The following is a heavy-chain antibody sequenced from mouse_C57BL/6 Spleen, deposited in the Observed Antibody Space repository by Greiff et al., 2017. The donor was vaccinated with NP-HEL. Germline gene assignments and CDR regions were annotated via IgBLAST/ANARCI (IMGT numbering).Heavy chain of an antibody. CDR3: ARGGSSPAWFAY. CDR2: IYPGDGDT. CDR1: GYAFSSSW. V-gene: IGHV1-82*01. Sequence: VQLQQSGPELVKPGASVKISCKASGYAFSSSWMNWVKQRPGKGLEWIGRIYPGDGDTNYNGKFKGKATLTADKSSSTAYMQLSSLTSEDSAVYFCARGGSSPAWFAYWGQGTLVTVSA. D-gene: IGHD1-1*01. J-gene: IGHJ3*01.